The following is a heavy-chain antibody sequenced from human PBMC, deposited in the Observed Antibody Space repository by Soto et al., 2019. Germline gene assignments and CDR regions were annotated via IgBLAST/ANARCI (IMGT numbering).Heavy chain of an antibody. CDR3: AREGGTVYRDMDV. CDR1: GYTFTSYG. CDR2: ISAYNGNT. D-gene: IGHD3-16*01. V-gene: IGHV1-18*03. Sequence: QVQMVQSGAEVKKPGASVKVSCKASGYTFTSYGISWVRHDTGQGLEWMGWISAYNGNTNYAQKLQGRVTMTTDTSTSTAYMELRNLRSDDMAVYYWAREGGTVYRDMDVWVQGTTVTVFS. J-gene: IGHJ6*01.